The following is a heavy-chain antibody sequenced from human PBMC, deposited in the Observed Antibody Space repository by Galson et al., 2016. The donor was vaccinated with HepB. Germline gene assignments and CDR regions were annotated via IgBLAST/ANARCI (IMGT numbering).Heavy chain of an antibody. D-gene: IGHD2-15*01. Sequence: ETLSLTCGVYGGSFSGYYWTWIRQPSGKGLEWIGEINYKGSTSYNPSLKSRVTLSVDTSKNQFPLKFSALTAADTAVYYGARGRYCCGGSCQARWNLFGYWGQGTLVTVSS. CDR1: GGSFSGYY. CDR2: INYKGST. V-gene: IGHV4-34*01. CDR3: ARGRYCCGGSCQARWNLFGY. J-gene: IGHJ4*02.